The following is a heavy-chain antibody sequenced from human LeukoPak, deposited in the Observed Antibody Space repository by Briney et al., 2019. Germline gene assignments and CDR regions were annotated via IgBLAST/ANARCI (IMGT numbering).Heavy chain of an antibody. D-gene: IGHD3-22*01. CDR2: IKQDGSEK. Sequence: TGGSLRLSCAASGFTFSRFWMSWVRQAPGKGLEWVANIKQDGSEKYYVDSVKGRFTISRDNAKNSLYLQMNSLRAEHTAVYYCTTRYYDSSGYYSSWGQGTLVTVSS. V-gene: IGHV3-7*01. CDR1: GFTFSRFW. CDR3: TTRYYDSSGYYSS. J-gene: IGHJ4*02.